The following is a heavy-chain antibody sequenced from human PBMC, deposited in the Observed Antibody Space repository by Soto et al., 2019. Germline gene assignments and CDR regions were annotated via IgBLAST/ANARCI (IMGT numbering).Heavy chain of an antibody. D-gene: IGHD3-10*01. CDR2: IIPIIGTT. CDR3: ARELKEPGSYYYYGLDV. Sequence: GASVKVSCKASGGSFSSYGITWVRQAPGQGLEWMGGIIPIIGTTKYAQEFQGRVTITADESTSTAYMELSSLRSEDTAVYYCARELKEPGSYYYYGLDVWGQGTTVTVSS. J-gene: IGHJ6*02. V-gene: IGHV1-69*13. CDR1: GGSFSSYG.